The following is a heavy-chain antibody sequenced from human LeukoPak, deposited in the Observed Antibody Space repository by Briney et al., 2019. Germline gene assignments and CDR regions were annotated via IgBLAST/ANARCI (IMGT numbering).Heavy chain of an antibody. CDR3: AKRTDNWNIGGPFDY. J-gene: IGHJ4*02. V-gene: IGHV3-53*01. CDR1: GFTVSSNY. Sequence: GGSLRLSCAASGFTVSSNYMSWVRQAPGKGLEWVSVIYSGGSTYYADSVKGRFTISRDNSKSTLFLQMNSLRVEDTAIYYCAKRTDNWNIGGPFDYWGQGTLVTVSS. D-gene: IGHD1-20*01. CDR2: IYSGGST.